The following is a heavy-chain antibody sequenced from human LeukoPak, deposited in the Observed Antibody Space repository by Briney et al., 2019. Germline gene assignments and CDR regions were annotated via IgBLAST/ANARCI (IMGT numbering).Heavy chain of an antibody. CDR3: ARDTNYIGGMDV. V-gene: IGHV3-21*01. CDR2: ISSSSSYI. D-gene: IGHD3-10*01. J-gene: IGHJ6*02. CDR1: GFTFSSYS. Sequence: PGGSLRLSCAASGFTFSSYSMNWVRQAPGKGLEWVSSISSSSSYIYYADSVKGRFTISRDNAKNSLYLQMNSLRAEDTAVYYCARDTNYIGGMDVWGQGTTVTVSS.